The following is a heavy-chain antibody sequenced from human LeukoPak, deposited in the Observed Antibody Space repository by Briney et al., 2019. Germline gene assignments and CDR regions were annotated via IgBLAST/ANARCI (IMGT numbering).Heavy chain of an antibody. CDR2: IYHSGST. CDR1: GGSISSSSYY. CDR3: ARAGSSSSHYFDY. D-gene: IGHD6-6*01. Sequence: SETLSLTCTVSGGSISSSSYYWGWIRQPPGKGLEWIGEIYHSGSTNYNPSLKSRVTISVDKSKNQFSLKLSSVTAADTAVYYCARAGSSSSHYFDYWGQGTLVTVSS. V-gene: IGHV4-39*07. J-gene: IGHJ4*02.